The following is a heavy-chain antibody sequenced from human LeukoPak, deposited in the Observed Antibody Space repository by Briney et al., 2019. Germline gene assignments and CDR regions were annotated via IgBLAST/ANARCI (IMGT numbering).Heavy chain of an antibody. V-gene: IGHV3-23*01. CDR1: GFTFSSFA. Sequence: GGSLRLSCAASGFTFSSFAMSWVRQAPGKGLEWVSGISDSGGYTYYADSVKGRFTISRDNSKNTLYLHMNSLRAEDTAVYYCANRGSFASGIFPDWAQGPLVTVSS. CDR3: ANRGSFASGIFPD. J-gene: IGHJ4*02. CDR2: ISDSGGYT. D-gene: IGHD3-16*01.